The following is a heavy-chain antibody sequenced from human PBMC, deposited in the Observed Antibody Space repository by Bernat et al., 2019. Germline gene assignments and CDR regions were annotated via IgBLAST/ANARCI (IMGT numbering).Heavy chain of an antibody. J-gene: IGHJ4*02. V-gene: IGHV3-30-3*01. CDR1: GFTFSSYA. CDR3: ARGQLLWFWEQTDY. D-gene: IGHD3-10*01. Sequence: QVQLVESGGGVVQPGRSLRLSCAASGFTFSSYAMHWVRQAPGKGLEWVAVISYDGSNKYYADSVKGRFTISRDNSKNTLYLQMNSLRAEDTAVYYCARGQLLWFWEQTDYWGQGTLVTVSS. CDR2: ISYDGSNK.